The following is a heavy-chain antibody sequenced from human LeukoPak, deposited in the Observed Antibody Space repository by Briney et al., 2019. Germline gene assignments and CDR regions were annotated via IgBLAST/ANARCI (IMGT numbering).Heavy chain of an antibody. CDR1: GITLSNYG. CDR3: AKRGVVVRVILVGFHKQAYYFES. CDR2: ISDSGGTT. Sequence: GGSLRLSCAVSGITLSNYGMSWVRQAPGKGLEWVAGISDSGGTTNYADSVKGRFTVSRDNPKNTLYLQMNSLRAEDTAVYFCAKRGVVVRVILVGFHKQAYYFESWGQGVLVTVSS. D-gene: IGHD3-10*01. V-gene: IGHV3-23*01. J-gene: IGHJ4*02.